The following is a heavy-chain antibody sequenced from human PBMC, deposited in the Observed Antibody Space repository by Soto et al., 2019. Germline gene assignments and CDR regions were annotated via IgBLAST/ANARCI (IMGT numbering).Heavy chain of an antibody. Sequence: SETLSLTCTVSGGSISSSRCHWGWIRQPPGKGLEWIASIKYSGTTFYNPSLKSRVTLSEDTSKNQFSLKLSSVTAADTAVFYCARLIHCKTTSCYFDYWGQGTLVTVSS. V-gene: IGHV4-39*01. D-gene: IGHD2-2*01. CDR3: ARLIHCKTTSCYFDY. CDR2: IKYSGTT. J-gene: IGHJ4*02. CDR1: GGSISSSRCH.